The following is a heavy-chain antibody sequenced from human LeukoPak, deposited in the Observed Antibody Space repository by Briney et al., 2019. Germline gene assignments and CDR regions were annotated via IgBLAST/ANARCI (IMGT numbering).Heavy chain of an antibody. CDR3: AREGSRRLYMDV. CDR1: GGSISTGNW. D-gene: IGHD6-25*01. CDR2: IYHSGSS. J-gene: IGHJ6*03. V-gene: IGHV4-4*02. Sequence: SETLSLTCAASGGSISTGNWWSWVRPSPDKGLEWIGEIYHSGSSNYNPSLKSRVTMSIDNSKHHFSLSLTSVTAADTAVYYCAREGSRRLYMDVWGRGTTVTVSS.